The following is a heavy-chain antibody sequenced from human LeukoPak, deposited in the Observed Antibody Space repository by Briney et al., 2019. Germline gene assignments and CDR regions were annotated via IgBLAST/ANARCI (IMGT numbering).Heavy chain of an antibody. CDR2: VSYRGST. CDR3: TRAASSGPLFTYHMDV. D-gene: IGHD3-22*01. Sequence: SETLSLTCTVSGDSISSYYWTWIRQPPGKTLEWIAYVSYRGSTNYNPSLKSRVTISVDTSKNQFSLKLTSVTAADTAVYYCTRAASSGPLFTYHMDVWGKGTTVTVSS. CDR1: GDSISSYY. J-gene: IGHJ6*03. V-gene: IGHV4-59*12.